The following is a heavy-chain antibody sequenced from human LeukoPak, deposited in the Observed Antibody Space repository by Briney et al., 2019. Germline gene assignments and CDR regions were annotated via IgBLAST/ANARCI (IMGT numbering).Heavy chain of an antibody. CDR2: ISGSGGST. J-gene: IGHJ4*02. V-gene: IGHV3-23*01. CDR3: AKRMDIVATAKDYFDY. Sequence: PGGSLRLSCAASGFTFSSYAMSWVRQAPGKGLEWVSAISGSGGSTYYADSVKGRFTISRDNSKSTLYLQMNSLRAEDTAVYYCAKRMDIVATAKDYFDYWGQGTLVTVSS. CDR1: GFTFSSYA. D-gene: IGHD5-12*01.